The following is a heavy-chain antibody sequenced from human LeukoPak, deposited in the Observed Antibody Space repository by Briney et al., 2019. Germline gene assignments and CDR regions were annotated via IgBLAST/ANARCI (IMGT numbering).Heavy chain of an antibody. D-gene: IGHD2-2*01. Sequence: GGSLRLTCAASGFTFSKNWMHWVRQAPGKGLVWVSRINSDGSSTNYADSVKGRFTISRDSARNTLYLQMNSLRAEDTAVYYCARDQGYQLFDPWGQGTLVTVSS. CDR1: GFTFSKNW. CDR3: ARDQGYQLFDP. V-gene: IGHV3-74*01. J-gene: IGHJ5*02. CDR2: INSDGSST.